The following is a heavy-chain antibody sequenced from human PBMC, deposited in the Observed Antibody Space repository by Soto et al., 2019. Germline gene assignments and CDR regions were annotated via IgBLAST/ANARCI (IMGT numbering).Heavy chain of an antibody. D-gene: IGHD5-12*01. J-gene: IGHJ5*02. CDR2: INHSGST. CDR3: ARGSSGYGKRWFAP. V-gene: IGHV4-34*01. Sequence: SETLSLTCAVYGGSFSGYYWSWIRQPPGKGLEWIGEINHSGSTNYNPSLKSRVTISVETSKNQFSLKLSSVTAADTAVYYCARGSSGYGKRWFAPWGQGTLVTVSS. CDR1: GGSFSGYY.